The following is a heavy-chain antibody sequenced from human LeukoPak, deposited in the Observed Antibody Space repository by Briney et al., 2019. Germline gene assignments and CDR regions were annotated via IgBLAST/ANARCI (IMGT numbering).Heavy chain of an antibody. Sequence: ASVKVSCKASGYTFTSYDINWVRQATGQGLEWMGWMNPNSSNTGYAQKFQGRVTMTRNTSISTAYMELSSLRSEDTAVYYCARVGYAAYSYGYDYYYYMDVWGKGTTVTISS. J-gene: IGHJ6*03. CDR1: GYTFTSYD. CDR2: MNPNSSNT. CDR3: ARVGYAAYSYGYDYYYYMDV. D-gene: IGHD5-18*01. V-gene: IGHV1-8*01.